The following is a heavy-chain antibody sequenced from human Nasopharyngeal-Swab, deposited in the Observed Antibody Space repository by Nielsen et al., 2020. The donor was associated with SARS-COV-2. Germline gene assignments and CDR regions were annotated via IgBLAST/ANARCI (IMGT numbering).Heavy chain of an antibody. Sequence: PPPGTGLEWVSAISGSGGSTYYADSVKGRFTISRDSSKNTLCLQMNSLRAEDTAVYYCAKAEGSNNYYYYGMDVWGQGTTVTVSS. J-gene: IGHJ6*02. V-gene: IGHV3-23*01. D-gene: IGHD6-13*01. CDR2: ISGSGGST. CDR3: AKAEGSNNYYYYGMDV.